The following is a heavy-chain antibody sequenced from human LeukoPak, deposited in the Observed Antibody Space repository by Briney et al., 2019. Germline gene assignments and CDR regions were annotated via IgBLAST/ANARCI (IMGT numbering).Heavy chain of an antibody. CDR2: IYYSGST. V-gene: IGHV4-39*01. D-gene: IGHD1-26*01. CDR3: ARRPSGGGSYGAFDI. CDR1: GGSISSSSYY. J-gene: IGHJ3*02. Sequence: PSETLSLTCTVSGGSISSSSYYWGWIRQPPGRGLECIGSIYYSGSTSYNPSLKSRVTISVDTSKNQFSLKLSSVTAADTAVYYCARRPSGGGSYGAFDIWGQGTMVTVSS.